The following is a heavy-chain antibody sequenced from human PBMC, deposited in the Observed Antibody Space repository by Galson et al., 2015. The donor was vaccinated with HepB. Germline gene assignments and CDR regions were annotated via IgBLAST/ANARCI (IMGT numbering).Heavy chain of an antibody. Sequence: SLRLSCAASGFTFSSYVMHWVRQAPGKGLEWVAVISYDGSNKYYADSVKGRFTISRDNSKNTLYLQMNSLRAEDTAVYYCARDRRRFTMGFYGMDVWGQGTTVTVSS. CDR1: GFTFSSYV. D-gene: IGHD3-10*01. V-gene: IGHV3-30*04. CDR3: ARDRRRFTMGFYGMDV. CDR2: ISYDGSNK. J-gene: IGHJ6*02.